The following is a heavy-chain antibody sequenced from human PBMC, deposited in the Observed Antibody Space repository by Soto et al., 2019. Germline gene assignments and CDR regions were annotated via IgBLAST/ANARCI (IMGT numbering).Heavy chain of an antibody. V-gene: IGHV3-7*01. J-gene: IGHJ6*04. CDR3: ADPLDLDV. Sequence: EVQLVESGGGLVQPGGSLRLSCAASGFTFSRSWMSWVRQAPGKGLEWVATIEPDGSKKYYVGSVKGRFTISRDNAKNSLYLQMNSLRVEDTAVFYCADPLDLDVWGKGATVTVSS. CDR2: IEPDGSKK. CDR1: GFTFSRSW. D-gene: IGHD3-16*02.